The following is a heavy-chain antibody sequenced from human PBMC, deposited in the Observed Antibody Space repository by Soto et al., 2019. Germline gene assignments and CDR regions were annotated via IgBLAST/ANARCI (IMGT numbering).Heavy chain of an antibody. J-gene: IGHJ4*02. Sequence: QVQLQESGPGLVKPSQTLSLTCTVSGGSISSGDYYWSWIRQPPGKGLEWIGYIYYSGSTYYNPSLKSRVTISVDTSKHQFSLKLSSVTAADTAVYYCARENYYDSSGYFGVYNYWGQGTLVTVSS. D-gene: IGHD3-22*01. CDR1: GGSISSGDYY. V-gene: IGHV4-30-4*01. CDR2: IYYSGST. CDR3: ARENYYDSSGYFGVYNY.